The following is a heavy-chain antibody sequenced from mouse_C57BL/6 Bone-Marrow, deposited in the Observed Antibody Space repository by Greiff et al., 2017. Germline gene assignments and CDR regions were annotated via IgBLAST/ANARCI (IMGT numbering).Heavy chain of an antibody. CDR1: GYSITSDY. V-gene: IGHV3-8*01. CDR2: ISYSGST. Sequence: EVQLQESGPGLVKPSQTLSLTCSVTGYSITSDYLHWIRKFPGNKLEYMGYISYSGSTYYNPSLKSRISITRDTSKNQYYLQLNSVTTEDTATYYCARVRGRGYWYVDDGGTGTTVTVSS. CDR3: ARVRGRGYWYVDD. D-gene: IGHD1-1*01. J-gene: IGHJ1*03.